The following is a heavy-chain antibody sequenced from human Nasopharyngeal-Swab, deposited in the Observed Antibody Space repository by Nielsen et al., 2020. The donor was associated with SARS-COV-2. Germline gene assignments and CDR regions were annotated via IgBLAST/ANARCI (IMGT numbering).Heavy chain of an antibody. Sequence: ASVKVSCKASGYTFTSYAMNWVRQAPGQGLEWMGWINTKTGNPTYAQGFTGRFVFSLDTSVSTAYLQISSLKAEDTAVYYCARDLRLRFLEWTNWFDPWGQGTLVTVSS. CDR1: GYTFTSYA. D-gene: IGHD3-3*01. CDR2: INTKTGNP. V-gene: IGHV7-4-1*02. CDR3: ARDLRLRFLEWTNWFDP. J-gene: IGHJ5*02.